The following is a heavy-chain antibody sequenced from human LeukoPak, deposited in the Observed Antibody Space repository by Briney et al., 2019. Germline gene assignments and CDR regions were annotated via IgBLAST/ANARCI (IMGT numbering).Heavy chain of an antibody. CDR2: IKQDGSEK. D-gene: IGHD6-19*01. Sequence: GGSLRLSCAASGFTFRSYWMSWVRQAPGTGLEWVANIKQDGSEKYYVDSVKGRFTISRDNAKNSLYLQMNSLRAEDTAVYYCAREGSGQWLVNYYYYGMDVWGQGTTVTVSS. J-gene: IGHJ6*02. CDR1: GFTFRSYW. CDR3: AREGSGQWLVNYYYYGMDV. V-gene: IGHV3-7*01.